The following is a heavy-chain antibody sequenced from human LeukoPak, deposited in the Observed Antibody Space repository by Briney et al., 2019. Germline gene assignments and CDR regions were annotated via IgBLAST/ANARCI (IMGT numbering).Heavy chain of an antibody. CDR3: ASLASTYWQQSNWFDP. Sequence: GGSLRLSCAASGFTFSNYAMHWVRQAPGKGLEWVAFIRYDGSNKYYADSVKGRFTISRDNAKNTLYLQMNSLRAEDTAVYYCASLASTYWQQSNWFDPWGQGTLVTVSS. J-gene: IGHJ5*02. CDR2: IRYDGSNK. V-gene: IGHV3-30*02. CDR1: GFTFSNYA. D-gene: IGHD2-8*02.